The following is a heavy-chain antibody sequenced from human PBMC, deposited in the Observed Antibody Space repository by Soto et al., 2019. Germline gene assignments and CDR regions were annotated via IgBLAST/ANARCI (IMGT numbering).Heavy chain of an antibody. CDR2: INHSGST. J-gene: IGHJ6*02. CDR3: ARVRYCGWRGMDV. D-gene: IGHD3-10*01. Sequence: QVQLQQWGAGLLKPSETLSLTCAVYGGSFSGYYWSWIRQPPGKGLEWMGEINHSGSTNYNPSLKTRLXXSXDXFPNHFSLKLSSVTAADTPVYCCARVRYCGWRGMDVWGQGTTVTLSS. V-gene: IGHV4-34*01. CDR1: GGSFSGYY.